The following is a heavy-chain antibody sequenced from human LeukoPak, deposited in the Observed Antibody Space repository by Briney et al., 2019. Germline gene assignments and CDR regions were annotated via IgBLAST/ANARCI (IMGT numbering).Heavy chain of an antibody. CDR3: AKDSEWFGELLTAHFDY. D-gene: IGHD3-10*01. CDR2: ISYDGSNK. Sequence: GGPLRLSCAASGFTFSSYGMHWVRQAPGKGLEWVAVISYDGSNKYYADSVKGRFTISRDNSKNTLYLQMNSLRAEDTAVYYCAKDSEWFGELLTAHFDYWGQGTLVTVSS. J-gene: IGHJ4*02. V-gene: IGHV3-30*18. CDR1: GFTFSSYG.